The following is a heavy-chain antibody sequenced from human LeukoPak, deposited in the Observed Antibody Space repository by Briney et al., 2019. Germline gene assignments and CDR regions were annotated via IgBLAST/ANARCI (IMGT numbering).Heavy chain of an antibody. CDR3: ARVQSIAATFGWFDP. J-gene: IGHJ5*02. CDR1: GFTFSSYG. Sequence: PGGSLRLSCAASGFTFSSYGMHWVRQAPGKGLEWVAFIRYDGSNKYYADSVKGRFTISRDNSKSTLYLQMNSLRAEDTAVYYCARVQSIAATFGWFDPWGQGTLVTVSS. D-gene: IGHD6-6*01. V-gene: IGHV3-30*02. CDR2: IRYDGSNK.